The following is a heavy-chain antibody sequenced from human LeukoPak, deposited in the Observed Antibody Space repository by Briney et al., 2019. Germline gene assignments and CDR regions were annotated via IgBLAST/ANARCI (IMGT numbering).Heavy chain of an antibody. V-gene: IGHV4-39*07. Sequence: SETLSLTCTVSGGSISSSSYYWGWIRQPPGKGLEWVGEIFHSGSTNYNPSLKSRVTISVDKSKNHFSLELSSVTAADTAVYYCATLNPTVAFTMDYWGQGTLVTVSS. CDR2: IFHSGST. J-gene: IGHJ4*02. CDR3: ATLNPTVAFTMDY. D-gene: IGHD6-19*01. CDR1: GGSISSSSYY.